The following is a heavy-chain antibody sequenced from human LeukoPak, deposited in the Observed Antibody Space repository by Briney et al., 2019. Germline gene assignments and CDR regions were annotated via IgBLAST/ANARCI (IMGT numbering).Heavy chain of an antibody. D-gene: IGHD2-15*01. CDR1: GGTFSSYA. CDR3: ARDWRLGYCSGGSCPPD. Sequence: SVKVSCKASGGTFSSYAISWVRQAPGQGLEWMGGIIPIFGTANYAQKFQGRVTITADESTSTAYMELSSLRSEDTAVYYCARDWRLGYCSGGSCPPDWGRGTLATVSS. CDR2: IIPIFGTA. V-gene: IGHV1-69*13. J-gene: IGHJ4*02.